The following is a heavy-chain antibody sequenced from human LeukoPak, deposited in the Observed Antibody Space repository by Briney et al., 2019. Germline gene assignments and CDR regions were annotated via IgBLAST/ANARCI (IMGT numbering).Heavy chain of an antibody. CDR2: IYYSGST. V-gene: IGHV4-59*08. J-gene: IGHJ6*02. D-gene: IGHD5-18*01. CDR1: GGSISSYY. Sequence: LETLSPTCTVSGGSISSYYWSWIRQPPGKGLEWIGYIYYSGSTNYNPSLKSRVTISVDTSKNQFSLKLSSVTAADTAVYYCARGIRGYSYYYYYGMDVWGQGTTVTVSS. CDR3: ARGIRGYSYYYYYGMDV.